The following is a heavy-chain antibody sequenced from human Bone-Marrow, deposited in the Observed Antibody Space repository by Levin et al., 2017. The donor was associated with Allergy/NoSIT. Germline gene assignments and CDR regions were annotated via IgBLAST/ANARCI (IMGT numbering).Heavy chain of an antibody. D-gene: IGHD3-3*01. Sequence: SCGASGFIFSSHMIHWVRQAPGKELEWVAIIWYDGSKKYYSESVQGRFTISRDNSKNTVYLQVGSLRGDDTAVYYCARDQDSFGVGYGLDVWGLGTTVTVSS. CDR2: IWYDGSKK. CDR3: ARDQDSFGVGYGLDV. J-gene: IGHJ6*02. V-gene: IGHV3-33*01. CDR1: GFIFSSHM.